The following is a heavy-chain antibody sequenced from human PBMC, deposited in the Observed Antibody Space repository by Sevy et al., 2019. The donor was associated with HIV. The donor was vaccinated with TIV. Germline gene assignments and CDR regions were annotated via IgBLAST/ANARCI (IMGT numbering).Heavy chain of an antibody. Sequence: GGSLRLSCAASGFTFSNAWMSWVRQAPGKGLEWVGRIKSKTDGGTTDYAAPVKGRFTISRDDSKNTLYLQMNSLKTEDTAVYYWSTDGIVGDHYFDYWGQGTLVTVSS. J-gene: IGHJ4*02. CDR2: IKSKTDGGTT. D-gene: IGHD1-26*01. V-gene: IGHV3-15*01. CDR1: GFTFSNAW. CDR3: STDGIVGDHYFDY.